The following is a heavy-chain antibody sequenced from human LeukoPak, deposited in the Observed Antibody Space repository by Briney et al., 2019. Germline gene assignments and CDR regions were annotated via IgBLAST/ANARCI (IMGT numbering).Heavy chain of an antibody. CDR2: IYHSGST. CDR1: GYSISSGYY. CDR3: ASTRWSSSWKPASPLDY. D-gene: IGHD6-13*01. J-gene: IGHJ4*02. V-gene: IGHV4-38-2*02. Sequence: PSETLSLTCTVSGYSISSGYYWGWIRQPPGKGLEWIGSIYHSGSTYYNPSLKSRVTISVDTSKNQFSLKLSSVTAADTAVYYCASTRWSSSWKPASPLDYWGQGTLVTVSS.